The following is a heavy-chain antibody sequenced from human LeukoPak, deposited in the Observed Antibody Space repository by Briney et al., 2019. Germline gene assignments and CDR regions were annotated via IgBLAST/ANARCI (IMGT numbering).Heavy chain of an antibody. CDR1: GFTFSSYS. Sequence: GGSLRLSCAASGFTFSSYSMNWVRQAPGKGLEWVSSISSSSYIYYADSVKGRFTISRDNAKNSLYLQMNSLRAEDTAVYYCARDQGCSGGSCLPRVAFDIWGQGTMVTVSS. J-gene: IGHJ3*02. CDR2: ISSSSYI. D-gene: IGHD2-15*01. V-gene: IGHV3-21*01. CDR3: ARDQGCSGGSCLPRVAFDI.